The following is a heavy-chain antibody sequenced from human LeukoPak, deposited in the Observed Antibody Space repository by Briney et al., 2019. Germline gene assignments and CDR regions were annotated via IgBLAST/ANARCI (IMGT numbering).Heavy chain of an antibody. V-gene: IGHV4-34*01. CDR3: ARGWGYRAAGTFSRINWFDP. Sequence: SETLSLTCAVYGGSFSGYYWSGIRQPPGKGLEWIGEINHSGSTNYKPSLKSRVTISVDTSKNQFSLNLSSVTAADTAVYYCARGWGYRAAGTFSRINWFDPWGQGTLVTVSS. CDR2: INHSGST. D-gene: IGHD6-13*01. J-gene: IGHJ5*02. CDR1: GGSFSGYY.